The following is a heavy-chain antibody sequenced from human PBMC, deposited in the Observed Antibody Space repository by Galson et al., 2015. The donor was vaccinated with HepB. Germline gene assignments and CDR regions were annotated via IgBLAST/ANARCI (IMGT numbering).Heavy chain of an antibody. CDR2: TYYRSKWYN. D-gene: IGHD2-8*01. V-gene: IGHV6-1*01. J-gene: IGHJ6*02. CDR1: GDSVSSKSAA. CDR3: ARVGGYCTNGVCQYYYYGMDV. Sequence: CAISGDSVSSKSAAWNWIRQSPSRGLEWLGRTYYRSKWYNDYTVSVKSRITINPDTSKNQFSLQLTSVTPEDTAVYYCARVGGYCTNGVCQYYYYGMDVWGQGTTVTVSS.